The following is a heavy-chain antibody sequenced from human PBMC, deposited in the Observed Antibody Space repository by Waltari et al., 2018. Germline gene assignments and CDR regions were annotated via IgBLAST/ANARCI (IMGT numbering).Heavy chain of an antibody. CDR3: TRGPVAIFGFVMPFEH. CDR1: GFTFGDYA. J-gene: IGHJ4*02. Sequence: EVQLVESGGGLVQPGRSLRLSCAVSGFTFGDYAMMWVRQAPGQGLEWVGLIRSKAYGGTTEYAASVKGRFTISRDDSKSIAFLQMNSLQTDDTAVYYCTRGPVAIFGFVMPFEHWGQGTLVTVTS. D-gene: IGHD3-3*01. V-gene: IGHV3-49*04. CDR2: IRSKAYGGTT.